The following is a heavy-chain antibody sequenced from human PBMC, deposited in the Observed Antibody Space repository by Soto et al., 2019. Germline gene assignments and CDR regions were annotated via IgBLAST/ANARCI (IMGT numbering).Heavy chain of an antibody. Sequence: EVHLLESGGALVQPGGSLRLSCAASGFTFTRYDMSWVRQAPGKGLEWVSSISASGGGTYYADSVKGRFTISRDNSRNTLSLQMNSLRVEDTAIYYCAKDGYCGGDCYSEDHWGQGTLVTVSS. CDR2: ISASGGGT. J-gene: IGHJ4*02. D-gene: IGHD2-21*01. V-gene: IGHV3-23*01. CDR3: AKDGYCGGDCYSEDH. CDR1: GFTFTRYD.